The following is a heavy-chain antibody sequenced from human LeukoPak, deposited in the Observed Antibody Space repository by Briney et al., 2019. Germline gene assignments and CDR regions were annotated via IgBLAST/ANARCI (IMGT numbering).Heavy chain of an antibody. V-gene: IGHV4-31*03. D-gene: IGHD1-26*01. CDR2: IYYSGST. Sequence: SETLSLTCTVSDGSLSSGGYYWSWIRQHPGKGLEWIGYIYYSGSTYYNPSLKSRVTISVDTSKNQFSLKLSSVTAADTAVYYCARSRNSGAYGSWGQGTLVTVSS. CDR3: ARSRNSGAYGS. J-gene: IGHJ5*02. CDR1: DGSLSSGGYY.